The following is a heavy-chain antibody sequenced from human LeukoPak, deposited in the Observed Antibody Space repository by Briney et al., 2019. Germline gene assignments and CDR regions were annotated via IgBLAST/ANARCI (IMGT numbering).Heavy chain of an antibody. V-gene: IGHV4-39*07. CDR1: GDSSSNSIYY. D-gene: IGHD3-10*01. CDR3: ARHPGGDY. J-gene: IGHJ4*02. CDR2: IDYGGST. Sequence: SETLSLTCTVSGDSSSNSIYYWGWIRQPPGKGLEWIGSIDYGGSTYYNPSLKSRATISIDTSKNQFSLNLNYVTAADTAVYYCARHPGGDYWGQGTLVTVSS.